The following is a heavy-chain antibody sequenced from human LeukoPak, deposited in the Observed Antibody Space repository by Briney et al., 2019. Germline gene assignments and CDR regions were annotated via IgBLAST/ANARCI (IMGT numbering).Heavy chain of an antibody. CDR3: ASTPDYYDSSGYSDY. D-gene: IGHD3-22*01. CDR2: IYYSGST. Sequence: SETLSLTCTVSGGSVSSSSYYWGWIRQPPGKGLEWIGSIYYSGSTEYNPSLKSRVTISVDTSRNQFSLKLSSVTAADTAVYYCASTPDYYDSSGYSDYWGQGTLVTVSS. CDR1: GGSVSSSSYY. J-gene: IGHJ4*02. V-gene: IGHV4-39*01.